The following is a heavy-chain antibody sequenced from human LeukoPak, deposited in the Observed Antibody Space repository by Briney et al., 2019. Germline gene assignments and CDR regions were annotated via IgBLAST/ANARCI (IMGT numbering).Heavy chain of an antibody. J-gene: IGHJ4*02. V-gene: IGHV3-74*01. CDR3: ARDAIGYFYHLHAIDY. CDR2: INSDGSST. Sequence: PGGSLRLSCAASGFTFSSYWMHWVRQAPGKGLVWVSRINSDGSSTSYADSVKGRFTISRDNSKKTLFLQMNSLRAEDTAVYYCARDAIGYFYHLHAIDYWGQGTLVTVSS. D-gene: IGHD3-22*01. CDR1: GFTFSSYW.